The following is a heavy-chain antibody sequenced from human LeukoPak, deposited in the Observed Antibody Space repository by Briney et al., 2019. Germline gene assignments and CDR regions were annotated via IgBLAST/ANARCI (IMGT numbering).Heavy chain of an antibody. CDR1: GFTFSACT. Sequence: PGGSLRLSCAASGFTFSACTMNWVRQAPGKGLEWVSSISSSSSYILYADSVKGRFTISRDNAKNSLYLQMSSLRAEDTAVYYCAKVTTTYSGYDSGFDYWGQGTLVTVSS. CDR2: ISSSSSYI. V-gene: IGHV3-21*06. CDR3: AKVTTTYSGYDSGFDY. D-gene: IGHD5-12*01. J-gene: IGHJ4*02.